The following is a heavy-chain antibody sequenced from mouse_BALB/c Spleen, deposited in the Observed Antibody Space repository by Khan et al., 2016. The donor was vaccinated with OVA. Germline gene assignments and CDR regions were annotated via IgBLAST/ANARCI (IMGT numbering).Heavy chain of an antibody. V-gene: IGHV5-4*02. J-gene: IGHJ3*01. CDR1: GFTFRDYY. CDR2: ISDGGSYT. D-gene: IGHD2-13*01. CDR3: VRGHYGDPFPY. Sequence: EVELVESGGGLVKPGGSLKLSCAASGFTFRDYYMYWVRQIPDKRLEWVATISDGGSYTYYTVSVTGRFTISRDDATNNLYRQMNSLKSDDTAIYYCVRGHYGDPFPYWGQGTLVTVSA.